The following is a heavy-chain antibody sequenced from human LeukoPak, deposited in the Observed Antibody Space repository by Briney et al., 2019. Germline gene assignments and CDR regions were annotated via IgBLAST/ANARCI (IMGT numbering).Heavy chain of an antibody. Sequence: GRSLRLSCAASGFTFSSYSMNWVRQAPGKGLEWVSSISSSSSYIYYADSVKGRFTISRDNAKNSLYLQMNSLRAEDTALYYCAKDGGSYLPYYFDYWGQGTLVTVSS. D-gene: IGHD3-16*02. J-gene: IGHJ4*02. CDR1: GFTFSSYS. CDR3: AKDGGSYLPYYFDY. CDR2: ISSSSSYI. V-gene: IGHV3-21*04.